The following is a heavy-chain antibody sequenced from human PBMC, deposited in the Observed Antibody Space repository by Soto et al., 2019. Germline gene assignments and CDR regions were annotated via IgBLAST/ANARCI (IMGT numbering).Heavy chain of an antibody. J-gene: IGHJ4*02. CDR1: GFTFSSYA. V-gene: IGHV3-64D*06. CDR3: VKPGSYSYYLDY. CDR2: ISSNGGST. D-gene: IGHD1-26*01. Sequence: EVQLVESGGGLVQPGGSLRLSCSASGFTFSSYAMHWVRQAPGKGLKYVSAISSNGGSTYYADSVKGRFTISRDNSKNTLYLQMSSLRAEDTAVYYCVKPGSYSYYLDYWGQGTLVTVSS.